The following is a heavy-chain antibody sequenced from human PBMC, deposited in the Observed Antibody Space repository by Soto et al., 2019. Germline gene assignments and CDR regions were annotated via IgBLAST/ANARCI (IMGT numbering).Heavy chain of an antibody. Sequence: EVQLLESGGGLVQPGGSLRLSCAVSGFSLSTYAMSWVRQAPGKGLEWVSSTSGSDDRTFYVDSVKGRFTNSRDNSRNPMYLQMTRPRAEVPALYYRLKPRQGGGTDTVFDYWGQGTVVTVSS. CDR1: GFSLSTYA. V-gene: IGHV3-23*01. J-gene: IGHJ4*02. CDR2: TSGSDDRT. CDR3: LKPRQGGGTDTVFDY. D-gene: IGHD4-17*01.